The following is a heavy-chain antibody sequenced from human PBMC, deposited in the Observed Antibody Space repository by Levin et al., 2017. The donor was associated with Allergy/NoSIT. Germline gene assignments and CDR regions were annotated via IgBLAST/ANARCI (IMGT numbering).Heavy chain of an antibody. Sequence: ASVKVSCKSSGYTFTSYYMHWVRQAPGQGPEWMGIINIDSGSTSYGKNFKGRVTMTRDTSTSTVYMELRSLRSEDTAVYYCARGELRYHPMDVWGKGTTVTVSS. D-gene: IGHD3-9*01. CDR3: ARGELRYHPMDV. V-gene: IGHV1-46*03. CDR1: GYTFTSYY. J-gene: IGHJ6*03. CDR2: INIDSGST.